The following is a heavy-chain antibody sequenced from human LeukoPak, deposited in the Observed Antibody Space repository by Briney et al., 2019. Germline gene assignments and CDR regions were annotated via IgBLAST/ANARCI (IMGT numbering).Heavy chain of an antibody. D-gene: IGHD3-10*01. J-gene: IGHJ4*02. CDR3: ARDWDAYGSGSSLDS. Sequence: GISLTLSCAASGFTFSTYAIHWVRQGPGKGVEWVAVIWHDGSNKGYGDCAKGRFTISRENSKNLVHLQMNSLRLGDTAVYYCARDWDAYGSGSSLDSWGQGTLVTVSS. CDR2: IWHDGSNK. V-gene: IGHV3-33*01. CDR1: GFTFSTYA.